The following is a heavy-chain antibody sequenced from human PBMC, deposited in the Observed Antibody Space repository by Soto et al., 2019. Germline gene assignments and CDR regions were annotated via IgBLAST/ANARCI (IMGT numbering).Heavy chain of an antibody. D-gene: IGHD4-17*01. Sequence: SETLSLTCTVSGGSISSYYWSWIRQPPGKGLEWIGYIYYSGSTNYNPSLKSRVTISVDTSKNQFSLKLSSVTAADTAVYYCARGIRGTTSWFDPWGQGTLVTAPQ. CDR2: IYYSGST. CDR1: GGSISSYY. CDR3: ARGIRGTTSWFDP. J-gene: IGHJ5*02. V-gene: IGHV4-59*01.